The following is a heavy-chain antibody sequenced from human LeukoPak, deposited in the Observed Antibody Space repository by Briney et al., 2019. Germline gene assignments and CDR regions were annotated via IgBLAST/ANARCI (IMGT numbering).Heavy chain of an antibody. V-gene: IGHV4-4*07. CDR1: GGSISSYY. J-gene: IGHJ5*02. Sequence: SETLSLTCTVSGGSISSYYWSWIRQPAGKGLEWIGRIYTSGSTNYNPSLKSRVTMSVDTSKNQFSLKLSSVTAADTAVYYCARDQDYYDSSGYWPGWFDPWGQGTLVTVSS. CDR3: ARDQDYYDSSGYWPGWFDP. CDR2: IYTSGST. D-gene: IGHD3-22*01.